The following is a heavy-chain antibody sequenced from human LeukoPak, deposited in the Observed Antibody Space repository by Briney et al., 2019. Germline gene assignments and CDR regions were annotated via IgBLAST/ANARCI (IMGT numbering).Heavy chain of an antibody. CDR1: GFTVSTNY. CDR3: AKGSNRGVATIDY. D-gene: IGHD5-12*01. CDR2: IYSGGST. V-gene: IGHV3-66*02. Sequence: GGSLRLSCAASGFTVSTNYISWVRQAPGKGLEWVSLIYSGGSTYYADSVKGRFTISRDNSKNTLFLQMNSLRAEDTAVYYCAKGSNRGVATIDYWGQGTLVTVSS. J-gene: IGHJ4*02.